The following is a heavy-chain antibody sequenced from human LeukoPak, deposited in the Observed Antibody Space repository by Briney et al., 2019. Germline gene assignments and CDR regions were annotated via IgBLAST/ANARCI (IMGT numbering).Heavy chain of an antibody. CDR3: ARGPLGNTKYSFDL. Sequence: GGSLRLSCAASGFIFANYEMNWVRPAPGKGLEWVSYITGSAGTIYYADSVKGRFTVSRDNAKNSLYLQMNSLRAEDTAVYYCARGPLGNTKYSFDLWGQGTLVTVSS. CDR1: GFIFANYE. V-gene: IGHV3-48*03. D-gene: IGHD2-15*01. CDR2: ITGSAGTI. J-gene: IGHJ5*02.